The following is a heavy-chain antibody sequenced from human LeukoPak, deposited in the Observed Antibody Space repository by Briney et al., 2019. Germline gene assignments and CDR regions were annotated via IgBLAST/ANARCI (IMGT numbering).Heavy chain of an antibody. CDR1: GGSISTYY. CDR2: IHTSGNT. CDR3: AREGSMTARPFVSIDY. Sequence: SETLSLTWPVAGGSISTYYWSWIRQPAGKGLEWIGLIHTSGNTDYNPSLKSRVTMSVDTSKNQFSLKLSSVTAADTAVYYCAREGSMTARPFVSIDYWGQGTLVTISS. V-gene: IGHV4-4*07. D-gene: IGHD6-6*01. J-gene: IGHJ4*02.